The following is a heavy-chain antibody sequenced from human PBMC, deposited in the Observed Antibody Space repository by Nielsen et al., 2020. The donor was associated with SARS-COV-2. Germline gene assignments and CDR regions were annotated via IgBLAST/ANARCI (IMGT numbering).Heavy chain of an antibody. CDR2: VSMDGRGT. J-gene: IGHJ4*02. CDR1: GFTFSNYW. D-gene: IGHD7-27*01. Sequence: GSLKISCAASGFTFSNYWMHWVRQAPGKGLVWVARVSMDGRGTNYADSVKGRFTISRDNAENTLHLDMSSLRAGDSAVYYCTRDGHHWDLDNWGQGALVTVSS. CDR3: TRDGHHWDLDN. V-gene: IGHV3-74*01.